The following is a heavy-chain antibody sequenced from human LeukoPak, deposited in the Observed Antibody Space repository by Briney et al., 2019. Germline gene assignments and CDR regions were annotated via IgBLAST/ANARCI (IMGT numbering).Heavy chain of an antibody. J-gene: IGHJ4*02. D-gene: IGHD6-13*01. CDR3: ARVVSSSWYEEGYFDY. CDR2: ISSNGRTT. Sequence: SGGSLRLSCSASGFTFSNYAMHWVRQAPGKGLEFVSAISSNGRTTYHANSARGRFTISRDNSKNTLYLQMNSLRAEDTAVYYCARVVSSSWYEEGYFDYWGQGTLVTVSS. CDR1: GFTFSNYA. V-gene: IGHV3-64*01.